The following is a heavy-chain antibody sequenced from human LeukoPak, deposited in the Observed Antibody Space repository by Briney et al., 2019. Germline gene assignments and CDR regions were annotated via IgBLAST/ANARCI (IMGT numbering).Heavy chain of an antibody. CDR1: GFTFSSYA. CDR3: AKDAKPYYYDSSGYYYAGAFDI. Sequence: PGGSLRLSCAASGFTFSSYAMSWVRQAPGKGLEWVSAISGSGGSTYYADSVKGRFTISRDKSKNTLHLQMNSLRAEDTAVYYCAKDAKPYYYDSSGYYYAGAFDIWGQGTMVTVSS. CDR2: ISGSGGST. V-gene: IGHV3-23*01. J-gene: IGHJ3*02. D-gene: IGHD3-22*01.